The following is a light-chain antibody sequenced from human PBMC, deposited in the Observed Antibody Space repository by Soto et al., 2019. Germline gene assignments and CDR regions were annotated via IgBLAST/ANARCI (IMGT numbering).Light chain of an antibody. CDR1: TSDVGGYSY. V-gene: IGLV2-14*01. Sequence: QSALTQPASVSGSLGQSITISCTGTTSDVGGYSYVSWYQQHPGKAPKVMIYQVTNRPSGVSNRFSGSKSGNTASLTISGLQAEDEADYYCSSYTNMNTWVFGGGTQLTVL. J-gene: IGLJ3*02. CDR3: SSYTNMNTWV. CDR2: QVT.